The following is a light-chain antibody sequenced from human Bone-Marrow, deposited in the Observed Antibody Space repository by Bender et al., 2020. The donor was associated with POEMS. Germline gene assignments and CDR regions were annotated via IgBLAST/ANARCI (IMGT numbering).Light chain of an antibody. V-gene: IGLV4-69*01. CDR1: SGHTTYS. Sequence: QLVVTQSPSASASLGASVNLTCTLSSGHTTYSVAWHQHQPEKGPRILMKVSSDGNHIKGDGIPDRFSGSNSGAERYLIISSLQSEDEADYYCQTWNTDILLFGGGTKLTVL. J-gene: IGLJ3*02. CDR2: VSSDGNH. CDR3: QTWNTDILL.